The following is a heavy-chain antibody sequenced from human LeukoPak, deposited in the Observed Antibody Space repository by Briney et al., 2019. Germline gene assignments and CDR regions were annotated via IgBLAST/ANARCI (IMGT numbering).Heavy chain of an antibody. CDR3: ARDLYCSGTSCSFDY. D-gene: IGHD2-2*01. V-gene: IGHV6-1*01. Sequence: QTLSLTCATSGGSVSTNSVAWNWIRQSPSRGLEWLGRTYYRSKWYNDYAESVKGRITINPDTSKNQFSLQLNSVTPEDTAVYYCARDLYCSGTSCSFDYWGQGTLVTVSA. CDR2: TYYRSKWYN. CDR1: GGSVSTNSVA. J-gene: IGHJ4*02.